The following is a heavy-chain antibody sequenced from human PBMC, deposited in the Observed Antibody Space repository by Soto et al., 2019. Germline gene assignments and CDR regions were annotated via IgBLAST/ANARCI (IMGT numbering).Heavy chain of an antibody. D-gene: IGHD3-3*01. V-gene: IGHV3-15*01. J-gene: IGHJ3*02. CDR1: GFTFSNAW. CDR3: TTDGGTIFGVVTPDAFDI. Sequence: GGSLRLSCAASGFTFSNAWMSWVRQAPGKGLEWVGRIKSKTDGGTTDYAAPVKGRFTISGDDSKNTLYLQMNSLKTEDTAVYYCTTDGGTIFGVVTPDAFDIWGQGTMVTVSS. CDR2: IKSKTDGGTT.